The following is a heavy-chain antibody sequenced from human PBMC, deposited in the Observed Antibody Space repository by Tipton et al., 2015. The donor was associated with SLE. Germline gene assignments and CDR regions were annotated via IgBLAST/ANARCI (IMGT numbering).Heavy chain of an antibody. CDR3: AQDRVVQWLEEVGAYFYY. CDR1: GGSISSHSSF. CDR2: SLYRGAT. J-gene: IGHJ4*02. Sequence: TLSLTCTVSGGSISSHSSFWGWVRQPPGKGLEWIGSSLYRGATHSNPSLESRVSISFETSRNEFSLRLTSVTAADTAVYYCAQDRVVQWLEEVGAYFYYWGQVARVLVSP. D-gene: IGHD6-19*01. V-gene: IGHV4-39*07.